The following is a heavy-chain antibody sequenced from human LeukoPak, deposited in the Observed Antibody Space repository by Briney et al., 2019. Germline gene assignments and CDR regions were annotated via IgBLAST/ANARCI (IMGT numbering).Heavy chain of an antibody. CDR2: MNPNSGNT. J-gene: IGHJ3*02. Sequence: ASVKVSCKASGYTFTSYDINWVRQATGQGLEWMGWMNPNSGNTGYAQKFKGRVTMTRNTSISTAYMELSSLRSEDTAVYYCARGLGDCSGGSCYDAFDIWGQGTMVTVSS. V-gene: IGHV1-8*01. CDR3: ARGLGDCSGGSCYDAFDI. CDR1: GYTFTSYD. D-gene: IGHD2-15*01.